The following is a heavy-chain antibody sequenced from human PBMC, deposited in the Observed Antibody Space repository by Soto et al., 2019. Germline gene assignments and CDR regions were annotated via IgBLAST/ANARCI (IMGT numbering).Heavy chain of an antibody. V-gene: IGHV5-51*01. CDR2: IFPSDSDT. CDR3: ARKDKSGYFNWFDP. J-gene: IGHJ5*02. D-gene: IGHD3-22*01. Sequence: GESLKISYRTSGYKFTSSLISWVGQKPCKGLEWMGIIFPSDSDTRYSPSFQGQVTISADRSTSTVFLQWASLKASDTAVYFCARKDKSGYFNWFDPWGQGTLVTVSS. CDR1: GYKFTSSL.